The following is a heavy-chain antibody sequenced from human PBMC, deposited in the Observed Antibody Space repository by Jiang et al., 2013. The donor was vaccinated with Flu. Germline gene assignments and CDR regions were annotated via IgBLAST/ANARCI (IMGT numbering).Heavy chain of an antibody. CDR2: NSGNT. J-gene: IGHJ6*02. Sequence: NSGNTGYAQKFQGRVTMTRNTSISTAYMELSSLRSEDTAVYYCARGNGLRNYYYYYGMDVWGQGTTVTVSS. D-gene: IGHD5/OR15-5a*01. CDR3: ARGNGLRNYYYYYGMDV. V-gene: IGHV1-8*01.